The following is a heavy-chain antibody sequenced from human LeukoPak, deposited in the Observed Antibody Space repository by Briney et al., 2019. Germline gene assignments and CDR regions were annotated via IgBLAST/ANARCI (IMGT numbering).Heavy chain of an antibody. CDR3: ARTRYSYGYPYFDY. CDR1: GGSFSGYY. D-gene: IGHD5-18*01. CDR2: IYYSGST. Sequence: SETLSLTCAVYGGSFSGYYWSWIRQHPGKGLEWIGYIYYSGSTYYNPSLKSRVTISVDTSKNQFSLKLSSVTAADTAVYYCARTRYSYGYPYFDYWGQGTLVTVSS. J-gene: IGHJ4*02. V-gene: IGHV4-31*11.